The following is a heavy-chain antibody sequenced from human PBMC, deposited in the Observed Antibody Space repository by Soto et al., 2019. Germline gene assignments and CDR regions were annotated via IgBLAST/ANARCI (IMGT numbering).Heavy chain of an antibody. CDR3: AREKYNASPPANYYYFGMDV. Sequence: SVKVSCKASGYTFIDYYLHWVRQAPGQGLEWMGGIIPNFGTANYAQKFQGRVTITAHKSTSTAYMEVSSLRSEDTAVYYCAREKYNASPPANYYYFGMDVWGQGTTVTVSS. D-gene: IGHD1-20*01. CDR1: GYTFIDYY. J-gene: IGHJ6*02. CDR2: IIPNFGTA. V-gene: IGHV1-69*06.